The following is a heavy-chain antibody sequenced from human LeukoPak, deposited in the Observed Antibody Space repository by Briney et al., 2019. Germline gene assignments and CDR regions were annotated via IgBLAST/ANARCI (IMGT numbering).Heavy chain of an antibody. CDR2: IYPGDSDT. Sequence: GESLQISCKGSGYSFTSYWIGWVRQMPGKGLEWMGIIYPGDSDTRYSPSFQGQVTISADKSISTAYLQWSSLKASDTAMYYCARNPWSKEDAFDIWGQGTMVTVSS. J-gene: IGHJ3*02. V-gene: IGHV5-51*01. CDR3: ARNPWSKEDAFDI. D-gene: IGHD2-15*01. CDR1: GYSFTSYW.